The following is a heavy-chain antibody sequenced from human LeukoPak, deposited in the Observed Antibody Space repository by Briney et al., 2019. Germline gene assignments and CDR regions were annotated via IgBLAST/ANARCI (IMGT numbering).Heavy chain of an antibody. CDR2: ISGSGGST. CDR1: GFTFSSYA. CDR3: AKDSALIAGIAVAGRDY. D-gene: IGHD6-19*01. V-gene: IGHV3-23*01. Sequence: PGGSLRLSCAASGFTFSSYAMSWVRQAPGKGLEWVSAISGSGGSTYYADSVKGRFTISRDNSKNTLYLQMNSLRAEDTAVYYCAKDSALIAGIAVAGRDYWGQGTLVTLSS. J-gene: IGHJ4*02.